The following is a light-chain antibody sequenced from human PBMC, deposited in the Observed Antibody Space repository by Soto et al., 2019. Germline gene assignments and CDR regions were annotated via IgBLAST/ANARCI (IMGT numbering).Light chain of an antibody. CDR3: QQYRNYSYS. Sequence: TQLTQSPSTVSASVGDSVTIGCGAIQPVNTFLPWYQQKPGGAPKVVIFDASNLGSWVPSRFSGSGFGTEFRLSISSLQPEDFATYYCQQYRNYSYSFGQGTKLEIK. CDR2: DAS. CDR1: QPVNTF. V-gene: IGKV1-5*01. J-gene: IGKJ2*03.